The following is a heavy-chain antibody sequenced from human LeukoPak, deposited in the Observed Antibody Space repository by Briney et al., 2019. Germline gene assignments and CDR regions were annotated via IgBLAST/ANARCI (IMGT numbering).Heavy chain of an antibody. CDR1: GFPSSSYW. J-gene: IGHJ1*01. D-gene: IGHD6-13*01. Sequence: GGSLRLSCTVSGFPSSSYWMTWVRQAPGKGLEWMANINLDGSETYYVDSVKGRFTISRDNAKNSLFLQMNSLRAEDTAVYYCARVQDGSSWYEYFQHWGQGTLVTVSS. CDR2: INLDGSET. V-gene: IGHV3-7*01. CDR3: ARVQDGSSWYEYFQH.